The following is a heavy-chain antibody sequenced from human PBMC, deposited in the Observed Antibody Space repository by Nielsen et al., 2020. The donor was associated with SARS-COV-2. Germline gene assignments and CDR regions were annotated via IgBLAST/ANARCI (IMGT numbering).Heavy chain of an antibody. J-gene: IGHJ6*02. V-gene: IGHV1-24*01. Sequence: ASVKVSCKASGYTLTELSMHWVRQAPGKGLEWMGGFDPEDGETIYAQKFQGRVTMTEDTSTDTAYMELSSLRSEDTAVYYCAREPPSGSSYYYYGMDVWGQGTTVTVSS. D-gene: IGHD6-6*01. CDR2: FDPEDGET. CDR3: AREPPSGSSYYYYGMDV. CDR1: GYTLTELS.